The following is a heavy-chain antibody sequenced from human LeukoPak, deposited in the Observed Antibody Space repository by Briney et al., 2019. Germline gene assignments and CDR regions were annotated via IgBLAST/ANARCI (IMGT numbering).Heavy chain of an antibody. J-gene: IGHJ4*02. D-gene: IGHD3-22*01. V-gene: IGHV3-23*01. CDR2: ISGSGGKT. CDR3: AKGERITMIVVVTN. CDR1: GFTFSSYA. Sequence: GGSLRLSCAASGFTFSSYAMSWVRQAPGKGLEWVSAISGSGGKTYYADSVKGRFTISRDNSKNTLYLQMNSLRAEDTAVYYCAKGERITMIVVVTNWGQGTLVTVSS.